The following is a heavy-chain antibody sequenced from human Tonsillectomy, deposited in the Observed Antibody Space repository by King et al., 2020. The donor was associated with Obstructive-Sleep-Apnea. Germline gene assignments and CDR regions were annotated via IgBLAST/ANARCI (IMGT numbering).Heavy chain of an antibody. D-gene: IGHD5-18*01. V-gene: IGHV4-59*08. Sequence: QLQESGPGLVKPSETLSLTCTVSGGSISSYYWSWIRQPPGKGLEWIGYVYYSGSTNYNPSLKRRVTISVDKSKKQFSLKLSSVTAADTAVYYCAISVDTAMVFDYWGQGTLVTVSS. CDR3: AISVDTAMVFDY. CDR1: GGSISSYY. J-gene: IGHJ4*02. CDR2: VYYSGST.